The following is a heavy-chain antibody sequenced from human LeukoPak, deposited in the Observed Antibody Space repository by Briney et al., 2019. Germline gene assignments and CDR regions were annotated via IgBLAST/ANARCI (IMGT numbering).Heavy chain of an antibody. D-gene: IGHD1-26*01. V-gene: IGHV3-33*06. J-gene: IGHJ4*02. Sequence: GGSLRLSCAASGFTFSNYDMHWVRQAPGKGLEWVAVIWYDGSNKYYADSVKGRYTLSRDNSKNTLYLQMNSLRAEDTAVYYCAKRNSGNYFDDWGQGSLVTVSS. CDR1: GFTFSNYD. CDR2: IWYDGSNK. CDR3: AKRNSGNYFDD.